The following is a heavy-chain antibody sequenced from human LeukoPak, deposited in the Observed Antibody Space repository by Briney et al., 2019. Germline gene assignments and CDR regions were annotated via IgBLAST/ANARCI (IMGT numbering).Heavy chain of an antibody. D-gene: IGHD6-19*01. Sequence: VWAVSLSCAASSFTFNYYAMHWVRQAPRTGLEGAAVISFDGSDKYYADSVKGRFTISRDNSKNTLYLQMNSLRAEDTAVYYCAKDLRGSGWYYFDYWGQGTLVTVSS. CDR2: ISFDGSDK. V-gene: IGHV3-30*18. CDR1: SFTFNYYA. CDR3: AKDLRGSGWYYFDY. J-gene: IGHJ4*02.